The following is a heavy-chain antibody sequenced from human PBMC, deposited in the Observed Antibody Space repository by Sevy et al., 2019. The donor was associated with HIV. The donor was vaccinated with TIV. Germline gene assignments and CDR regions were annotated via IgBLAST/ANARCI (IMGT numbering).Heavy chain of an antibody. J-gene: IGHJ4*02. CDR3: AKDRVSGTYYTGDFDY. CDR2: ISLSGGDT. CDR1: GFTFGTYA. V-gene: IGHV3-23*01. Sequence: GGSLRLSCAASGFTFGTYAMTWVRQAPGKGLEWVSVISLSGGDTYYANSVKGRFTISRDNSKNTLYLQMNSLTAEDTAVYYCAKDRVSGTYYTGDFDYWGQGTLVTVSS. D-gene: IGHD3-10*01.